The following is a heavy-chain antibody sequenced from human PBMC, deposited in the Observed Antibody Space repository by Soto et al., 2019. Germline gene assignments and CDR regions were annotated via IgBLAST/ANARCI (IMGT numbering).Heavy chain of an antibody. Sequence: RIRKKTRKGREWIGYSYQSGSTYYNPSLKSRVTISVDRSKNQFSLKLSSVTAADTAVYYCARVPARWVQRTLVTVSS. V-gene: IGHV4-30-2*01. D-gene: IGHD2-2*01. CDR3: ARVPAR. J-gene: IGHJ4*02. CDR2: SYQSGST.